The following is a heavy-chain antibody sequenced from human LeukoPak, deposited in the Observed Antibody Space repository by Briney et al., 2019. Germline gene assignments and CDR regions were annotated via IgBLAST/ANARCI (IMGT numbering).Heavy chain of an antibody. V-gene: IGHV1-18*01. Sequence: ASVKVSCKASGYTFTNYGISWVRQAPGQGLEWMGWISGYNGNKNYKQKLQGRVTVTTDTSTNTAHMELRSLRSDDTAVYYCARGGYSSSSDAFDIWGQGTMVTVSS. CDR3: ARGGYSSSSDAFDI. D-gene: IGHD6-6*01. J-gene: IGHJ3*02. CDR2: ISGYNGNK. CDR1: GYTFTNYG.